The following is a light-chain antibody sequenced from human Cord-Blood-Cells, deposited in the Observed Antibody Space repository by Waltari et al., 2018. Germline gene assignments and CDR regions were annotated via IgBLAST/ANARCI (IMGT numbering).Light chain of an antibody. J-gene: IGLJ3*02. CDR3: RAWDSSTAV. CDR1: HVGDKY. CDR2: QDS. V-gene: IGLV3-1*01. Sequence: SYELTQPPSVSVSTGQPASLTCSGDHVGDKYACWYKQKPGQSPVLVIYQDSKRPSGIPERFSGSNSGNTATLTISGTQARDEADYYCRAWDSSTAVFGGGTKLTVL.